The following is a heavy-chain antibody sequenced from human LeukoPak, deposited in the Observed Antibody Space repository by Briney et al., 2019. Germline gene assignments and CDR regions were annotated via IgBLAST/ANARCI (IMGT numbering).Heavy chain of an antibody. CDR2: IIPIFGTA. D-gene: IGHD6-6*01. J-gene: IGHJ6*03. CDR3: ARGGDSSSFYYYYYMDV. V-gene: IGHV1-69*05. CDR1: GGTFSSYA. Sequence: SVKVSCKTSGGTFSSYAISWVRQAPGQGLEWMGRIIPIFGTANYAQKFQGRVTITTDESTSTAYMELSSLRSEDTAVYYCARGGDSSSFYYYYYMDVWGKGTTVTVSS.